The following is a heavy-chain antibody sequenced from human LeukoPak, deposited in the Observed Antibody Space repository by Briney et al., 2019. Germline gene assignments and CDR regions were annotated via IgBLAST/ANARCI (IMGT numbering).Heavy chain of an antibody. CDR3: AKLRSWYGDY. CDR1: GFTFSSYA. J-gene: IGHJ4*02. V-gene: IGHV3-23*01. D-gene: IGHD6-13*01. CDR2: ISDGGGST. Sequence: GGSLRLSCAASGFTFSSYAMTWVRQAPGRGLEWVSSISDGGGSTYYADSVKGRFTISRDNSKNTMYLQMNSLRAEDTAVYYCAKLRSWYGDYWGQGTRVTVSS.